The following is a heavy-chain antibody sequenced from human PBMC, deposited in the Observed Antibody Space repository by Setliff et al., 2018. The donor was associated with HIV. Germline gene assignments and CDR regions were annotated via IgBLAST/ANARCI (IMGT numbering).Heavy chain of an antibody. Sequence: PGGSLRLSCAASGFTFSSSEMNWVRQAPGKGLEWVSYISSSGDYIHTADSLKGRFTISRDNAKNLLYLQMNSLRVEDTAVYYCARDLAEMDFFDSWGQGTLVTVSS. CDR1: GFTFSSSE. J-gene: IGHJ4*02. CDR3: ARDLAEMDFFDS. CDR2: ISSSGDYI. V-gene: IGHV3-48*03.